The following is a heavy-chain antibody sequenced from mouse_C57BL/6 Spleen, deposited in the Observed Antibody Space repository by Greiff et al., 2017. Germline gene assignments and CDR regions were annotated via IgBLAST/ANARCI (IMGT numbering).Heavy chain of an antibody. CDR3: ARESGTGFAY. D-gene: IGHD4-1*01. CDR1: GYTFTDYN. CDR2: INPNNGGT. Sequence: EVQLQQSGPELVKPGASVKIPCKASGYTFTDYNMDWVKQSHGKSLEWIGDINPNNGGTIYNQKFKGKATLTVDKSSSTAYMELRSLTSEDTAVYYCARESGTGFAYWGQGTLVTVSA. V-gene: IGHV1-18*01. J-gene: IGHJ3*01.